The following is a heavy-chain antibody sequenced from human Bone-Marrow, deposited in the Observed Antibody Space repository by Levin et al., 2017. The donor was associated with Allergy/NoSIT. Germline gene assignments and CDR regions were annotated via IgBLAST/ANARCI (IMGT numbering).Heavy chain of an antibody. Sequence: GESLKISCAASGFTFSNFAMSWVRQAPGKGLEWVSVVGGSGGSTYYADSVKGRFTISRDNSKNTLYLQMNSLRAEDTAVYYCAKDLYCGSTSCYLDYWGQGTLVTVSS. D-gene: IGHD2-2*01. CDR1: GFTFSNFA. V-gene: IGHV3-23*01. CDR3: AKDLYCGSTSCYLDY. CDR2: VGGSGGST. J-gene: IGHJ4*02.